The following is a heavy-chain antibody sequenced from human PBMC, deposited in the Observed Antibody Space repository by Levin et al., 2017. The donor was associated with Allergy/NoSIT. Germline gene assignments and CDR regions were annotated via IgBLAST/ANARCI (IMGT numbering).Heavy chain of an antibody. CDR2: IYFGGKT. V-gene: IGHV4-61*02. CDR1: GGSISNVNYY. CDR3: ASSRYSGVYHH. D-gene: IGHD5-12*01. J-gene: IGHJ5*02. Sequence: PSETLSLTCTVSGGSISNVNYYWTWIRQPAGKGLEWIGRIYFGGKTNYNPSLESRVTISVDTSKNQFSLRLSSVTAADTAIYYCASSRYSGVYHHWGQGTLVTVSS.